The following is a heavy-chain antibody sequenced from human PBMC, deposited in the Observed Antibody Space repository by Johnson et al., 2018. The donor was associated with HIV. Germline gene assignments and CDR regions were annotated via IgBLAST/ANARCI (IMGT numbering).Heavy chain of an antibody. CDR2: IGTAGDT. CDR3: ARSGDSIGSFWAGGAFDI. Sequence: VQLVESGGGLIQSGGSLRFSCAASGFTFSSYDMHWVRQATGKGLEWVSGIGTAGDTYYPGSVKGRFTISRDNSKNTLYLQMNSLRAEDTAVYYCARSGDSIGSFWAGGAFDIWGQGTMVTVSS. V-gene: IGHV3-13*01. J-gene: IGHJ3*02. CDR1: GFTFSSYD. D-gene: IGHD3/OR15-3a*01.